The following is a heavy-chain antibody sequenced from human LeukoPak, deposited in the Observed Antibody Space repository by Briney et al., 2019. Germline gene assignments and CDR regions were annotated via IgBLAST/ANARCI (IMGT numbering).Heavy chain of an antibody. CDR3: ARVTFNGFDI. CDR1: GFTFSNYG. V-gene: IGHV3-30*02. J-gene: IGHJ3*02. CDR2: IPHDGTNQ. Sequence: PGGSLRLSCAASGFTFSNYGRDWVRQAPGKGLEWVTFIPHDGTNQYYGDSVKGRFTSSRDNSKNMVYLQMNSLRTEDTAVYYCARVTFNGFDIWGQGTMVTVSS. D-gene: IGHD2/OR15-2a*01.